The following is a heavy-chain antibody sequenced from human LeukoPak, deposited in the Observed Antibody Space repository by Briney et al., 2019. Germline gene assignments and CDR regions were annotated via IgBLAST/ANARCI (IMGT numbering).Heavy chain of an antibody. D-gene: IGHD3-10*01. CDR2: IYHSGST. CDR3: ARMSPRYYYGSGGLPGSDY. Sequence: PSETLSLTCAVSGGSISSSNWWSWVRQPPGKGLEWIGKIYHSGSTNYNPSLKSRVTISVDKSKNQFSLKLSSVTAADTAVYYCARMSPRYYYGSGGLPGSDYWGQGTLVTVSS. CDR1: GGSISSSNW. J-gene: IGHJ4*02. V-gene: IGHV4-4*02.